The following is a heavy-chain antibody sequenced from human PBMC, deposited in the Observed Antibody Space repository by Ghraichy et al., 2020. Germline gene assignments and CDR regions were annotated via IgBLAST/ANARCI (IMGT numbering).Heavy chain of an antibody. D-gene: IGHD3-3*01. CDR1: GYTFTSYG. CDR3: ARDPGRFLEWLLEAHFDY. Sequence: ASVKVSCKASGYTFTSYGISWVRQAPGQGLEWMGWISAYNGNTNYAQKLQGRVTMTTDTSTSTAYMELRSLRSDDTAVYYCARDPGRFLEWLLEAHFDYWGQGTLVTVSS. CDR2: ISAYNGNT. J-gene: IGHJ4*02. V-gene: IGHV1-18*04.